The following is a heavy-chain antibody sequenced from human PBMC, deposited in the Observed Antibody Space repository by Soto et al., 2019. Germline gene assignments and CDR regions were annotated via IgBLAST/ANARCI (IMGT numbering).Heavy chain of an antibody. V-gene: IGHV4-30-4*01. J-gene: IGHJ5*02. CDR2: IYYSGST. Sequence: SETLSLTCTVSGGSISSGDYYWSWIRQPPGKDLEWIGYIYYSGSTYYNPSLKSRVTISVDTSKNQFSLKLSSVTAADTAVYYCARESPLLAVDPWGQGTLVTVSS. D-gene: IGHD6-25*01. CDR3: ARESPLLAVDP. CDR1: GGSISSGDYY.